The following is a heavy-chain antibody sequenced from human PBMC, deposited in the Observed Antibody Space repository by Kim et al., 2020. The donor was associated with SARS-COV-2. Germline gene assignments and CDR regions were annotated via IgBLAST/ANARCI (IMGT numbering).Heavy chain of an antibody. D-gene: IGHD3-22*01. J-gene: IGHJ1*01. CDR3: ATVVFYYDAGYFKN. V-gene: IGHV3-66*01. Sequence: ADTVKGRPIISRNHSKNTLYLQMNSLRAEDTAVYYCATVVFYYDAGYFKNWGQGTLVIVSS.